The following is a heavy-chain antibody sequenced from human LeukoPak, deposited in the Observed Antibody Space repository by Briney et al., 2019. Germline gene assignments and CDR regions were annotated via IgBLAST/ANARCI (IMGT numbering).Heavy chain of an antibody. D-gene: IGHD2-15*01. J-gene: IGHJ4*02. CDR1: GFTFSSYA. CDR3: GKEQGVGVVAATGFDY. V-gene: IGHV3-23*01. Sequence: GGSLRLSCAASGFTFSSYAMSWVRQAPGKGLEWVSAISGSGGSTYYADSVKGRFTISRDNSKNTLYLQMNSLRAEDTAVYYWGKEQGVGVVAATGFDYWGQGTLVTVSS. CDR2: ISGSGGST.